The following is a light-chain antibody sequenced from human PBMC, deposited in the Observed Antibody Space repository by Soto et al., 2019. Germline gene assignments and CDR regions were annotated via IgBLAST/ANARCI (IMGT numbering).Light chain of an antibody. V-gene: IGLV2-14*01. J-gene: IGLJ1*01. CDR2: DVS. CDR3: SSFTTSSTFV. Sequence: QSALAQPASVSGSPGQSITISCTGTSSDAGHYNYVSWFQQHPGKVPKLLIYDVSSWPSGIPDRFSGSKSGNTASLTISGLQAEDEADYYCSSFTTSSTFVFGTGTKVTVL. CDR1: SSDAGHYNY.